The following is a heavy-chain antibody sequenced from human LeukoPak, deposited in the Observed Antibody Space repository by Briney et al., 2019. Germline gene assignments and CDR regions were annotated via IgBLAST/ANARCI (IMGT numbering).Heavy chain of an antibody. Sequence: GASVKVSCKASGYTFTIYSISWVRQAPGQGLEWMGWISAYNGNTNYGQKLQGRVTMTTDTSTSTAYMELRSLRSDDTAVYYCARDSPGSGSYPHYFDYWGQGTLVTVSS. J-gene: IGHJ4*02. V-gene: IGHV1-18*01. CDR2: ISAYNGNT. CDR1: GYTFTIYS. CDR3: ARDSPGSGSYPHYFDY. D-gene: IGHD3-10*01.